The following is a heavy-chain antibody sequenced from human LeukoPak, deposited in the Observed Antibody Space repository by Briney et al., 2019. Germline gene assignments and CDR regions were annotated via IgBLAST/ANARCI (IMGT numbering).Heavy chain of an antibody. Sequence: PGGSLRLSCAASGFTFSSYSMNWVRQAPGKGLEWVSSISSSSSYIYYADSVKGRFTISKDNAKNSLYLQMNSLRAEDTAVYYCARAGGSTVSHSDYWGQGTLVTVSS. D-gene: IGHD4-17*01. CDR3: ARAGGSTVSHSDY. CDR1: GFTFSSYS. CDR2: ISSSSSYI. V-gene: IGHV3-21*01. J-gene: IGHJ4*02.